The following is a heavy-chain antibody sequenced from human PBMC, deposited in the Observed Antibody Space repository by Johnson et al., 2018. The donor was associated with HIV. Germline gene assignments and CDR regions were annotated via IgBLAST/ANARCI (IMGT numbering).Heavy chain of an antibody. CDR3: ARDSTPWGDDYVDYAFDI. D-gene: IGHD4-17*01. CDR1: GFSVSDHY. Sequence: VQLVESGGGLVQPGGSLRLSCEASGFSVSDHYMDWVRQAPGKGLEWVGRSRNKVKSYTTEYAASVKGRFTVSRDESKNSLYLQMFSLKTEDTAVYYCARDSTPWGDDYVDYAFDIWGQGTVVTVSS. J-gene: IGHJ3*02. V-gene: IGHV3-72*01. CDR2: SRNKVKSYTT.